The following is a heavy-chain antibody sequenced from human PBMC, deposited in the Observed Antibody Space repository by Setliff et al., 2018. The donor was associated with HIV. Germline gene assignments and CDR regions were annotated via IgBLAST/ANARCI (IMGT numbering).Heavy chain of an antibody. CDR1: GFTFTTYW. Sequence: AGSLRLSCAASGFTFTTYWMSWVRQAPGKGLEWVANIKQDGSEKYYVDSVKGRFTISRDNAKNSLYLQMNSLRAEDTAVYYCTTSAVPVGYWGRGTLVTVSS. V-gene: IGHV3-7*03. CDR3: TTSAVPVGY. J-gene: IGHJ4*02. D-gene: IGHD3-22*01. CDR2: IKQDGSEK.